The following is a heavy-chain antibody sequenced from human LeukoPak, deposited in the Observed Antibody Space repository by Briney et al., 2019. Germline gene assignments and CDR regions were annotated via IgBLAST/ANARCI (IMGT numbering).Heavy chain of an antibody. CDR3: ATRYSSGWFAP. D-gene: IGHD6-19*01. CDR2: ISAYNGNT. J-gene: IGHJ5*02. Sequence: ASVKVSCKGSGYTFTSYGISWVRQAPGQGLEWMGWISAYNGNTKYAQEFQGRVTMTTDTSTSTAYMELRSLRSDDTAVYYCATRYSSGWFAPWGQGTLVTVSS. V-gene: IGHV1-18*01. CDR1: GYTFTSYG.